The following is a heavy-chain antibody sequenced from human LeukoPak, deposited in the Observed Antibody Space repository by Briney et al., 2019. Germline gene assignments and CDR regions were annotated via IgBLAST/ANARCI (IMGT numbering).Heavy chain of an antibody. CDR2: ISSSSSYI. CDR3: ARSRGRQVVVAAIDY. J-gene: IGHJ4*02. Sequence: PGGSLRLSCAASGFTFSSYTMKWVRQAPGKGLEWVSSISSSSSYIYYADSVKGRFTISRDNAKNSLYLQMNSLRAEDTAVYYCARSRGRQVVVAAIDYWGQGTLVTVSS. V-gene: IGHV3-21*01. CDR1: GFTFSSYT. D-gene: IGHD2-15*01.